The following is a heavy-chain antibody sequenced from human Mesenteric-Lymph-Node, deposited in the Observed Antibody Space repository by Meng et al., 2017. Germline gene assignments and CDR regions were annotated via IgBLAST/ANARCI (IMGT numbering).Heavy chain of an antibody. J-gene: IGHJ5*02. CDR1: GFIFSDNW. Sequence: EGQLVESGEGLVQSGGSLRPSCAASGFIFSDNWMNWVRQAPGKGPEWVANIKQDGSDKNYVDSVKGRFTIPRDNAKNSLFLQMDNLRAEDTGVYYCARSSGWLVTSWGQGTLVTVSS. CDR2: IKQDGSDK. V-gene: IGHV3-7*01. CDR3: ARSSGWLVTS. D-gene: IGHD6-19*01.